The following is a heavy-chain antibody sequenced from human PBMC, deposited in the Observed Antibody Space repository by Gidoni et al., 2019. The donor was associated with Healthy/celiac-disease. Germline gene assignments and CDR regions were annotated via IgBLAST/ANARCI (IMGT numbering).Heavy chain of an antibody. CDR1: GFTFSSYA. J-gene: IGHJ4*02. D-gene: IGHD1-26*01. CDR2: ISGRCGRK. Sequence: EVQLVESGGGLVQPGGSLSLSCAASGFTFSSYAMGWVRQAPGKGLEWVSAISGRCGRKYYAEYGKGRFTISRENSKKTLYLQMNSLRAEDTAGYYCAKDGGTYSGSPPDYWGQGTLVTVSS. CDR3: AKDGGTYSGSPPDY. V-gene: IGHV3-23*04.